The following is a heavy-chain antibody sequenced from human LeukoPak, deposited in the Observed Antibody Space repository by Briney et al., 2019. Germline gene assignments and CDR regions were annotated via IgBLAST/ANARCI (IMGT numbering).Heavy chain of an antibody. CDR3: ARGPSGYHNT. Sequence: GGSLRLSCAASEFTFSSYVMHWVRQAPGKGLEWVAVISYDGSNKYYADSVKGRFTISRDNSKNTLYLQMNSLRAEDTAVYYCARGPSGYHNTGGQGTLVTVSS. D-gene: IGHD5-12*01. CDR1: EFTFSSYV. V-gene: IGHV3-30*14. J-gene: IGHJ4*02. CDR2: ISYDGSNK.